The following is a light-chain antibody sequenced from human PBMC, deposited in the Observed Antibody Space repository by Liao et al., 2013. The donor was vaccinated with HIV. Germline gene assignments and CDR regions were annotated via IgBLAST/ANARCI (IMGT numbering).Light chain of an antibody. J-gene: IGLJ2*01. CDR1: ALPKQQ. CDR3: QAWDSGAEVL. Sequence: SYELTQPPSMSVSPGQTARITCSGDALPKQQVYWYQQKPGQAPVLMIFKGTERPSGIPERFSGSYSGNTATLTITGTQTMDESDYFCQAWDSGAEVLFGGGTKLTVL. CDR2: KGT. V-gene: IGLV3-25*02.